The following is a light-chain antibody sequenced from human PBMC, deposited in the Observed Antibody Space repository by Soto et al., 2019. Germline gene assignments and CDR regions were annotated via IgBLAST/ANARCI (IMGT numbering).Light chain of an antibody. V-gene: IGKV1-39*01. Sequence: DIQMTQSPSSLSASVGDRVTITCRARQSMSSYLNWYQQKPGKAPKLPIYASSRLQSGVPSRFSGSQSGTYFTRTISSLQPEVFATYYCQQSYSTPLTFGGGPKEEIK. CDR1: QSMSSY. J-gene: IGKJ4*01. CDR3: QQSYSTPLT. CDR2: ASS.